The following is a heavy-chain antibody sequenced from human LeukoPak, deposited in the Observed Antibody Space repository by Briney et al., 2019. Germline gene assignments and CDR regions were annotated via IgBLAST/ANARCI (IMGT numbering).Heavy chain of an antibody. Sequence: SETLSLTCTVSGGSISSGSYYWSWIRQPAGKGLEWIGRIYTSGSTNYNPSLKSRVTISVDTSKNQFSLKLSSVTAADTAVYYCARAVRGASFDPWGQGTLVTVSS. D-gene: IGHD3-10*01. CDR2: IYTSGST. J-gene: IGHJ5*02. CDR3: ARAVRGASFDP. CDR1: GGSISSGSYY. V-gene: IGHV4-61*02.